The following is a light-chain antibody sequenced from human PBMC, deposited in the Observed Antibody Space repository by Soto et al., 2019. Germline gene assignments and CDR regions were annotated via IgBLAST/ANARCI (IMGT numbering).Light chain of an antibody. CDR1: QSVSSSY. Sequence: EIVLTQSPGTLSLSPGERATLSRRASQSVSSSYLAWYQQKPGQAPRLLIYGASSRATGIPDRFSGSGSGTDFTLTISRLEPEDLAVYYCQQYGSSPTFGQGTKVDI. V-gene: IGKV3-20*01. CDR3: QQYGSSPT. CDR2: GAS. J-gene: IGKJ1*01.